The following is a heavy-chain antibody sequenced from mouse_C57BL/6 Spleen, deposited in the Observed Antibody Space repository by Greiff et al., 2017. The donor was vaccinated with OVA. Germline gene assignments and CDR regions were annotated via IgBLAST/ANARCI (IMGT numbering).Heavy chain of an antibody. CDR1: GYTFTDYY. Sequence: QVQLKQSGAELVRPGASVKLSCKASGYTFTDYYINWVKQRPGQGLEWIARIYPGSGNTYYNEKFKSKATLTVDTSSSTAYMQISSLTSEDSAVYYCARLGGSSLYAMDYWGQGTSVTVSS. CDR3: ARLGGSSLYAMDY. D-gene: IGHD1-1*01. J-gene: IGHJ4*01. V-gene: IGHV1-76*01. CDR2: IYPGSGNT.